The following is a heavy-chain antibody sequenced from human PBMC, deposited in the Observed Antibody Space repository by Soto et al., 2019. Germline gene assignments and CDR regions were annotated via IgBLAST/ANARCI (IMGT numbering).Heavy chain of an antibody. D-gene: IGHD3-3*01. CDR2: INAGNGNT. CDR1: GDTFTSYA. V-gene: IGHV1-3*01. J-gene: IGHJ6*02. CDR3: ARERGYDFPEDYYYGMDD. Sequence: ASMKVSCKASGDTFTSYAMHWVRQAPGQRLEWMGWINAGNGNTKYSQKFQGRVTITRDTSASTAYMELSSLRSEDTAVYYCARERGYDFPEDYYYGMDDWGQGTTVTVSS.